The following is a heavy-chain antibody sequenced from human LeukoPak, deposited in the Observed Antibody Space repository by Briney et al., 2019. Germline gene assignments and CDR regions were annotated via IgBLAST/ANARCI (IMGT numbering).Heavy chain of an antibody. D-gene: IGHD3-10*01. J-gene: IGHJ3*02. Sequence: GGSLRLSCVASGFTFSSYGMHWVRQAPGKGLEWVAVISNDGSNKYYADSVKGRFTISRDNSKNTLYLQMNSLRAEDTAVYYCAKGRGAFDIWGRGTMVTVSS. CDR1: GFTFSSYG. V-gene: IGHV3-30*18. CDR2: ISNDGSNK. CDR3: AKGRGAFDI.